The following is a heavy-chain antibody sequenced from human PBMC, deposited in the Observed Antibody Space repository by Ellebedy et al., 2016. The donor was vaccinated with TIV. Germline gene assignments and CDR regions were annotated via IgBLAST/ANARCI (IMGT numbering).Heavy chain of an antibody. Sequence: GESLKISCAASGFTFSSYAMSWVRQAPGKGLEWVSAISGSGGSTYYADSVKGRFTISRDNSKNTLYLQMNSLRAEDTAVYYCAKTLIAVAGATFDYWGQGTLVTVSS. CDR3: AKTLIAVAGATFDY. V-gene: IGHV3-23*01. J-gene: IGHJ4*02. CDR1: GFTFSSYA. CDR2: ISGSGGST. D-gene: IGHD6-19*01.